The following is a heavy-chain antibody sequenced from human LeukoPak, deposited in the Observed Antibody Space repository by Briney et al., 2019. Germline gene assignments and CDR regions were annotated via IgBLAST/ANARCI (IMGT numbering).Heavy chain of an antibody. D-gene: IGHD3-22*01. CDR2: MNPNSGNT. CDR3: ARDYYDSSGQALSGAFDI. J-gene: IGHJ3*02. CDR1: GYTFTSYD. V-gene: IGHV1-8*01. Sequence: ASVKVSCKASGYTFTSYDINWVRQATGQGLEWMGWMNPNSGNTGYAQKFQGRVTMTRNTSISTAYMELSSLRSEDTAVYYCARDYYDSSGQALSGAFDIWGQGTMVTVSP.